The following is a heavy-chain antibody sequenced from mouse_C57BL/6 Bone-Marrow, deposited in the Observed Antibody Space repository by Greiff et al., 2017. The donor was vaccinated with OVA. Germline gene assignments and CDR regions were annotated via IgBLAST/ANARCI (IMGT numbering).Heavy chain of an antibody. V-gene: IGHV1-18*01. Sequence: EVKLVESGPELVKPGASVKIPCKASGYTFTDYNMDWVKQSHGKSLEWIGDINPNNGGTIYNQKFKGKATLTVDKSSSTAYMELRSLTSEDTAVYYCARNYGSSYDFDYWGQGTTLTVSS. J-gene: IGHJ2*01. D-gene: IGHD1-1*01. CDR2: INPNNGGT. CDR3: ARNYGSSYDFDY. CDR1: GYTFTDYN.